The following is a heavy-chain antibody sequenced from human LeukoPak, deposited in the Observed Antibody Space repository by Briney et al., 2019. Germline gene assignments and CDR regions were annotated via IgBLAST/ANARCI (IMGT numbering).Heavy chain of an antibody. V-gene: IGHV3-53*01. CDR2: IYSGGST. CDR3: ARDRGYDGMDV. Sequence: GGSLRLSCAASGFTVSSNYMSWVRQAPGKGLEWVSVIYSGGSTYYADSVKGRFTISRDNSKNTLYLQMSSLRAEDTAVYYCARDRGYDGMDVWGQGTTVTVSS. CDR1: GFTVSSNY. J-gene: IGHJ6*02.